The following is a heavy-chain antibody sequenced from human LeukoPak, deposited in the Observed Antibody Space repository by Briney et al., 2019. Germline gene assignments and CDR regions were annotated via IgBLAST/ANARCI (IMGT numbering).Heavy chain of an antibody. CDR3: ARKYGDYSLDAFDI. J-gene: IGHJ3*02. CDR1: GFAFNTYS. CDR2: ISWNSGSI. Sequence: GGSLRLSCAASGFAFNTYSMNWVRQAPGKGLEWVSGISWNSGSIGYADSVKGRFTISRDNAKNSLYLQMNSLRAEDTALYYCARKYGDYSLDAFDIWGQGTMVTVSS. V-gene: IGHV3-9*01. D-gene: IGHD4-17*01.